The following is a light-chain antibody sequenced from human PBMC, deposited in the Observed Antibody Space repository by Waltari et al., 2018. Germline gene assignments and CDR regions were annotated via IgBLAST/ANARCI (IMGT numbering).Light chain of an antibody. CDR3: QQLNPYPPWT. CDR1: QDIRNY. Sequence: DIQLTQSPSFLSASVGDRVTITCRASQDIRNYLAWDQQTPGKAPKLLIYAASTLQDGGPFRFSGSGSGTEVTLTISSLQPEDLATYYCQQLNPYPPWTFGQGTKVEIK. J-gene: IGKJ1*01. CDR2: AAS. V-gene: IGKV1-9*01.